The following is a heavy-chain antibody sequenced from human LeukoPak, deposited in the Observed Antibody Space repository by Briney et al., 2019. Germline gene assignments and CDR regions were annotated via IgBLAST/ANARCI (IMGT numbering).Heavy chain of an antibody. CDR1: GGSISSYY. V-gene: IGHV4-59*01. J-gene: IGHJ4*02. CDR3: TRGGSNFDY. D-gene: IGHD3-10*01. CDR2: IYYSGST. Sequence: SETLSLTCTVSGGSISSYYWSWVRQPPEKGLEWIGYIYYSGSTNYNPSLKSRVTISVDTSKNQFSLQLTSVTAADTAVYFCTRGGSNFDYWAREPWSPSPQ.